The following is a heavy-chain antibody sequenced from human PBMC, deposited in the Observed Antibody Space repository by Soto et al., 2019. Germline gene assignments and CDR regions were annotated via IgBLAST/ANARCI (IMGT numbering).Heavy chain of an antibody. CDR2: IKSKTDGGTT. CDR3: TTDWPTNCGGDCYSEHYFDY. J-gene: IGHJ4*02. D-gene: IGHD2-21*02. Sequence: GGSLRLSCAASGFTFSNAWMSWVRQAPGKGLEWVGRIKSKTDGGTTDYAAPVKGRFTISRDDSKNTLYLQMNSLKTEDTALYYCTTDWPTNCGGDCYSEHYFDYWGQGTLVTVSS. V-gene: IGHV3-15*01. CDR1: GFTFSNAW.